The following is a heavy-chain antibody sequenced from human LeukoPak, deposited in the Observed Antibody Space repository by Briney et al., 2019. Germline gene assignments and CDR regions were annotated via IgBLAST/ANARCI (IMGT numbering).Heavy chain of an antibody. CDR3: ARPLRGHSGYFEY. V-gene: IGHV3-74*01. D-gene: IGHD5-12*01. CDR2: INSDGSTT. J-gene: IGHJ4*02. CDR1: GFTFSSYW. Sequence: GGSLRLSCAASGFTFSSYWMHWVRQAPGKGLVWVSRINSDGSTTSYADSVKGRFTTSRDNAKNSLYLQMNSLRVEDTAVYYCARPLRGHSGYFEYWGQGTLVTVSS.